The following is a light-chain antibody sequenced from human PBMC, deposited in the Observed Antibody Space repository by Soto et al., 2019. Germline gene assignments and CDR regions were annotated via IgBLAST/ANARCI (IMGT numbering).Light chain of an antibody. CDR2: AAS. CDR1: QGISSY. Sequence: IHLTHSPSSLSASLGDIVTMTFRASQGISSYLAWYQQKPGKAPKLLIYAASTLQSGVPSRFSGSGSGTDFTLTISSLQPDDFATYYCQQYSSYSSCTFGQGTKVDI. V-gene: IGKV1-9*01. CDR3: QQYSSYSSCT. J-gene: IGKJ2*02.